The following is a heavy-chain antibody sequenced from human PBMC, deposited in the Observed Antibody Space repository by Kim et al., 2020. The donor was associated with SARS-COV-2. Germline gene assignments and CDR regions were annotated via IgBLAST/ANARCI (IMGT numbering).Heavy chain of an antibody. CDR3: TRGTAIVLMVYAKPNYYYGMDV. Sequence: GGSLRLSCTASGFTFGDYAMSWVRQAPGKGLEWVGFIRSKAYGGTTEYAASVKGRFTISRDDSKSIAYLQMNSLKTEDTAVYYCTRGTAIVLMVYAKPNYYYGMDVWGQGTTVTVSS. V-gene: IGHV3-49*04. CDR2: IRSKAYGGTT. D-gene: IGHD2-8*01. J-gene: IGHJ6*02. CDR1: GFTFGDYA.